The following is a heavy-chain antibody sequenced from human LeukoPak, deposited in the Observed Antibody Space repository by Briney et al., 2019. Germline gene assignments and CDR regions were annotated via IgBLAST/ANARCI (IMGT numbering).Heavy chain of an antibody. D-gene: IGHD3-10*01. CDR3: AKDVSQTMGMDV. Sequence: GRSLRLSCAASGFTFDDYAMHWARQAPGKGLEWVSGISWNSGSIGYADSVKGRFTISRDNAKNSLYLQMNSLRAEDTALYYCAKDVSQTMGMDVWGQGTTVTVSS. CDR1: GFTFDDYA. J-gene: IGHJ6*02. CDR2: ISWNSGSI. V-gene: IGHV3-9*01.